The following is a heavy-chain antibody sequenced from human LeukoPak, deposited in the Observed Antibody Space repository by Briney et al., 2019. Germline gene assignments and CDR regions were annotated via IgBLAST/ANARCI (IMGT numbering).Heavy chain of an antibody. CDR3: ASHPRPPLQFLDEDCFEY. J-gene: IGHJ4*02. Sequence: GGSLRLSCAASGFTFSDYHMSWIRQVPGRGLEWVSYISGSGRTIYYADSVKGRFTVSRDNAKNSLFLQMDSLRAEDTAVYYCASHPRPPLQFLDEDCFEYWGQGTLVTVSS. CDR1: GFTFSDYH. CDR2: ISGSGRTI. V-gene: IGHV3-11*04. D-gene: IGHD3-3*01.